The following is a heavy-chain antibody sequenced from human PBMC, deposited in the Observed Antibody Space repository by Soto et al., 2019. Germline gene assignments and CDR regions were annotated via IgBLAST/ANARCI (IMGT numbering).Heavy chain of an antibody. CDR2: IYYSGIT. V-gene: IGHV4-31*03. D-gene: IGHD5-12*01. Sequence: PSETLSLTCTVSGGSISSGGYYWSWVRQHPGKGLEWIGYIYYSGITYNNPSLKSRVTISVDTSKNQFSLKLSSVTAADTAVYYCARVYSGYDYRGWFDPWGQGSLVTVSS. J-gene: IGHJ5*02. CDR3: ARVYSGYDYRGWFDP. CDR1: GGSISSGGYY.